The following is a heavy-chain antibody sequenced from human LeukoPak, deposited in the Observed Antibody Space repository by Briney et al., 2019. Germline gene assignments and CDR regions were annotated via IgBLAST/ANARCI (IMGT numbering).Heavy chain of an antibody. CDR2: IYYSGST. J-gene: IGHJ6*02. V-gene: IGHV4-59*01. D-gene: IGHD6-19*01. CDR3: ARFIAVAGTFYYGMDV. Sequence: SETLSLTCTVSVGSISSYYWSWIRQPPGKGLEWIGYIYYSGSTNYNPSPKSRVTISVDTSKNQFSPKLSSVSAADTAVYYCARFIAVAGTFYYGMDVWGQGTTVTVSS. CDR1: VGSISSYY.